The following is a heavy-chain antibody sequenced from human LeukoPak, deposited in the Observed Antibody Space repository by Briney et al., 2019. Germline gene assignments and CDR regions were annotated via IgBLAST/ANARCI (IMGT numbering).Heavy chain of an antibody. CDR2: IYTSGST. Sequence: SETLSLTCTVSGGSISSYYWSWIRQPAGKGLEWIGRIYTSGSTNYNPSLKSRVTMSVDMSKNQFSLKLSSVTAADTAVYYCATGPAWLSAAGSWWFDPWGQGTLVTVSS. CDR3: ATGPAWLSAAGSWWFDP. J-gene: IGHJ5*02. D-gene: IGHD3-10*01. CDR1: GGSISSYY. V-gene: IGHV4-4*07.